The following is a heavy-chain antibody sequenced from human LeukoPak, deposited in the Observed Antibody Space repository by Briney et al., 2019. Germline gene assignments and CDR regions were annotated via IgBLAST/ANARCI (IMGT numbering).Heavy chain of an antibody. CDR3: ARCGDGLPCDLDY. V-gene: IGHV3-11*04. D-gene: IGHD3-10*01. CDR1: EFTFSDYY. Sequence: PGGSLRLSCAASEFTFSDYYMSWIRQAPGKGLEWVSYISSTSSTMYYADSVKGRFTISRDNAKNSLYLQMNSLRAEDTAVYYCARCGDGLPCDLDYWGQGTLVTVSS. CDR2: ISSTSSTM. J-gene: IGHJ4*02.